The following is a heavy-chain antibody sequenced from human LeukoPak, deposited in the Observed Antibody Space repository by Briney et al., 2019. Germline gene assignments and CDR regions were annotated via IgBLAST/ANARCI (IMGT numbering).Heavy chain of an antibody. CDR1: GFTFSSLW. Sequence: GRSLRLSCAASGFTFSSLWMNWVRQAPGKGLEWVANINGDGSVKHYVGSVKGRFTISRDNARNSLFLRMDSLRAEDTAVYFCARDPRAAPHFDYWGQGTLVTVSS. J-gene: IGHJ4*02. CDR3: ARDPRAAPHFDY. D-gene: IGHD6-6*01. V-gene: IGHV3-7*01. CDR2: INGDGSVK.